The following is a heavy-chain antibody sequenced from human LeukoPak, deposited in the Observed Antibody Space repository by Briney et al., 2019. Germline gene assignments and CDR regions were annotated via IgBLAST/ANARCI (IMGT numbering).Heavy chain of an antibody. CDR1: GGSFSGYY. V-gene: IGHV4-34*01. J-gene: IGHJ5*02. Sequence: PSETLSLTCAVYGGSFSGYYWSWIRQPPGKGLEWIGEINHSGSTNYNPSLTSRVTISVDTSKNQFSLKLSSVTAADTAVYYCARVGDIVVVPAYNWFDPWGQGTLVTVSS. CDR3: ARVGDIVVVPAYNWFDP. CDR2: INHSGST. D-gene: IGHD2-2*01.